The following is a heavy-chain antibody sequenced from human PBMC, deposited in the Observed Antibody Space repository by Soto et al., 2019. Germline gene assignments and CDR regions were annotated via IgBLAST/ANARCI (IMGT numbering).Heavy chain of an antibody. CDR1: GLNISSYS. CDR2: ISSSSSTI. D-gene: IGHD3-9*01. V-gene: IGHV3-48*01. CDR3: ASRTISHRYFDL. J-gene: IGHJ2*01. Sequence: PGGSLRLSCTAAGLNISSYSRNWVRQAPGKGLERVSYISSSSSTIYYADSVKGRFTISRDNAKNSLYLQMNSLRAEDTAVYYCASRTISHRYFDLWGRGTLVTVS.